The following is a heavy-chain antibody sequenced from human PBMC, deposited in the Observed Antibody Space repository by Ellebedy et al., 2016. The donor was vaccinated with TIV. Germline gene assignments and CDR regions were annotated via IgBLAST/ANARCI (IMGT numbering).Heavy chain of an antibody. D-gene: IGHD2-8*02. J-gene: IGHJ6*02. V-gene: IGHV1-69*04. CDR1: GGTFSSYA. Sequence: SVKVSXXASGGTFSSYAISWVRQAPGQGLEWMGRIIPILGIANYAQKFQGRVTITADKSTSTAYMELSSLRSEDTAVYYCARVWWSPYGMDVWGQGTTVTVSS. CDR3: ARVWWSPYGMDV. CDR2: IIPILGIA.